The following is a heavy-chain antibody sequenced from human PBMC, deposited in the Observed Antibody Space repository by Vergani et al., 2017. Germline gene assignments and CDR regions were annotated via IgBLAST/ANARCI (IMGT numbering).Heavy chain of an antibody. CDR1: GYSISSGYY. J-gene: IGHJ4*02. CDR3: ARIKIVGAYY. Sequence: QVQLQESGPGLVKPSETLSLTCTVSGYSISSGYYWGWIRQPPGKGLEWIGSIDHSGSTYYNPSLKSRVTISVDTSKNQFSLKLSSVTAADTAVYYCARIKIVGAYYWGQGTLVTVSS. D-gene: IGHD1-26*01. V-gene: IGHV4-38-2*02. CDR2: IDHSGST.